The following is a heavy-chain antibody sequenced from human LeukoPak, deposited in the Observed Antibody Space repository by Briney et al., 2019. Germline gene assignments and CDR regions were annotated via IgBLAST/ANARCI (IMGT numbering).Heavy chain of an antibody. D-gene: IGHD2-15*01. CDR2: ITSTSSTI. CDR3: ARVGRGTYSGNY. V-gene: IGHV3-48*04. CDR1: GFTFDTYS. J-gene: IGHJ4*02. Sequence: GGSPRLSCAASGFTFDTYSMNWVRQAPGKGLEWLSYITSTSSTISYADSVKGRFTISRDNARDSVYLQMNSLRAEDTAVYYCARVGRGTYSGNYWGQGTLVSVPS.